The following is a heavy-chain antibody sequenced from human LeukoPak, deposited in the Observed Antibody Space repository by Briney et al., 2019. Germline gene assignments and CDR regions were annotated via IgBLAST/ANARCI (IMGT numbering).Heavy chain of an antibody. D-gene: IGHD6-19*01. CDR2: IYSSGTT. Sequence: SETLSLTCTVSGASISSSYWSWIRQPPGMGLEWIGYIYSSGTTNYSPSLKSRVTISVDTSKNQFSLKLTSVTAADTAVYYCARQPVAGIFLNWHFDLWGRGTLVTVSS. CDR3: ARQPVAGIFLNWHFDL. J-gene: IGHJ2*01. CDR1: GASISSSY. V-gene: IGHV4-59*08.